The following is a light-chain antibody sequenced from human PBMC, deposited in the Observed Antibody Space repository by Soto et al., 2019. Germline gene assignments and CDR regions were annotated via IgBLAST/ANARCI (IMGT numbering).Light chain of an antibody. Sequence: EIVMTQSPATLSASPGERATLSCRASQSVSTNLAWYQQKPGQAPRLLIYGASSRATGIPDRFSGGGSGTDFTLTISRLEPEDFAVYYCQQFSSYPLTFGGGTKVDI. V-gene: IGKV3-20*01. CDR3: QQFSSYPLT. J-gene: IGKJ4*01. CDR1: QSVSTN. CDR2: GAS.